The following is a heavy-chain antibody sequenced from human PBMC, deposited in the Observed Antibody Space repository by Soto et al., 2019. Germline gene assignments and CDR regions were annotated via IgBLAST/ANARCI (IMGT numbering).Heavy chain of an antibody. CDR3: AKDRGIIVKAGDAFDV. D-gene: IGHD3-16*02. CDR1: GFTLSMSA. J-gene: IGHJ3*01. V-gene: IGHV3-23*01. Sequence: GGSLRLSCSSSGFTLSMSAVNWVRQAPGKGLEWVSYISDSGDRTYYADSVKGRFTISRDRSKNTVSLQMDSLRAEDTAVYYCAKDRGIIVKAGDAFDVWGQGTKVTVSS. CDR2: ISDSGDRT.